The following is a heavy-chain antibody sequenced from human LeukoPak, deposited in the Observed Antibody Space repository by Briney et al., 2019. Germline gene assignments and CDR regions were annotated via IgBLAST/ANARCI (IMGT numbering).Heavy chain of an antibody. CDR3: ASDLAFLPVPAANGWLDP. V-gene: IGHV1-18*01. CDR1: GYTFTDHG. Sequence: GASVKVSCKASGYTFTDHGISWVRQAPGQGLEWMGWISTFNGDTNYAQKFQGRVTITSETSTNTAHMELRSLRSDDTAIYYCASDLAFLPVPAANGWLDPWGQGTLVTVSS. J-gene: IGHJ5*02. D-gene: IGHD3-16*01. CDR2: ISTFNGDT.